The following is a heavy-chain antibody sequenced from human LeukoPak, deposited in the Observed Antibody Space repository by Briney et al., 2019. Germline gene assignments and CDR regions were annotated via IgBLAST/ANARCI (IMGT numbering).Heavy chain of an antibody. Sequence: GGSLRLSCAASGLTFSSYGMHWVRQAPGKGLEWVAVISYDGSNKYYADSVKGRFTISRDNSKNTLYLQMNSLRAEDTAVYYCAGFWSGFWALNPWGQGTLVTVSS. CDR1: GLTFSSYG. V-gene: IGHV3-30*03. CDR3: AGFWSGFWALNP. CDR2: ISYDGSNK. D-gene: IGHD3-3*01. J-gene: IGHJ5*02.